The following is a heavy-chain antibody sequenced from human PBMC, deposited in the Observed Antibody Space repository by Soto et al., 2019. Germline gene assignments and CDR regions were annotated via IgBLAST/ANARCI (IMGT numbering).Heavy chain of an antibody. J-gene: IGHJ4*02. V-gene: IGHV5-51*01. CDR2: IYPGDSDT. CDR1: GYSFTSYW. D-gene: IGHD6-6*01. Sequence: PGXSLNISCKGSGYSFTSYWLGWLRQSPGKGLEWMGIIYPGDSDTRYSPSFQGQVTISADKSISTAYLQWSSLKASDTAMYYCARRPVTGQLGIDYWGQGTLVTVSS. CDR3: ARRPVTGQLGIDY.